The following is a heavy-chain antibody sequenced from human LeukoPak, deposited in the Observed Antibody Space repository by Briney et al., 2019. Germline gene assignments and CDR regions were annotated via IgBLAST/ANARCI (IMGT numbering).Heavy chain of an antibody. Sequence: GGSLRLSCAASGFTFSSYAMHWVRQAPGKGLEWVAVISYDGSNKYYADSVKGRFTISRDNSKNTLYLQMNSLRAEDTAVYYCARVRVPSSWSRDYYGMDVWGQGTTVTVSS. D-gene: IGHD6-13*01. CDR1: GFTFSSYA. CDR3: ARVRVPSSWSRDYYGMDV. V-gene: IGHV3-30-3*01. J-gene: IGHJ6*02. CDR2: ISYDGSNK.